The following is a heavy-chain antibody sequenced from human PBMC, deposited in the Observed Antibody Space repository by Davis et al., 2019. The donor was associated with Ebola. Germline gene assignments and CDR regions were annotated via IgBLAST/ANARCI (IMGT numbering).Heavy chain of an antibody. V-gene: IGHV3-48*01. J-gene: IGHJ4*02. CDR3: ARRADY. CDR2: ISSSSSTI. CDR1: GFTFSIYS. Sequence: GGSLRLSCAASGFTFSIYSMNWVRQAPGKGLEWVSYISSSSSTIYYADSVKGRFTISRDNAKSSLYLQMNSLRAEDTAVYYCARRADYWGQGTLVTVSS.